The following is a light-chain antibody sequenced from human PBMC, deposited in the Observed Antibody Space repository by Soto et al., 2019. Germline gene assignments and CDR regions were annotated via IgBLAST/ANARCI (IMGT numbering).Light chain of an antibody. CDR3: QQYGGSPIFT. CDR1: QSVSSSY. V-gene: IGKV3-20*01. J-gene: IGKJ3*01. CDR2: GAS. Sequence: EIVLTQSRGTLSLSPGERATLSCRASQSVSSSYLAWYQQKPGQAPRLLIYGASGRATGIPDRFSGSGSGTDFTLTISRLEPEDFAVYYCQQYGGSPIFTFGPGTKVDIK.